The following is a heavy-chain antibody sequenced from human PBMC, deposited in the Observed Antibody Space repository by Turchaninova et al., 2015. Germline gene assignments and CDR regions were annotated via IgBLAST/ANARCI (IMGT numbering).Heavy chain of an antibody. CDR2: IYHTGTT. V-gene: IGHV4/OR15-8*01. Sequence: QVQLQESGPGLVKPSETLSLPCGVSGGSITNYNWWNWVRQPPGKGLEWIGEIYHTGTTTYTPSLKSRVTISVDKSENQFSLKLNSVTAADTAVYYCVRSTYYDFWSPDYWGQGTLVTVHS. J-gene: IGHJ4*02. CDR1: GGSITNYNW. CDR3: VRSTYYDFWSPDY. D-gene: IGHD3-3*01.